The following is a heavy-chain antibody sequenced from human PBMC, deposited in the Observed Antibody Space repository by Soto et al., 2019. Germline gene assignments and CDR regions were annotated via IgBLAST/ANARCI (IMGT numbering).Heavy chain of an antibody. D-gene: IGHD6-25*01. V-gene: IGHV1-3*01. CDR2: ISGDSGNT. CDR3: ARDGVAACNINFDY. J-gene: IGHJ4*03. CDR1: GYMSTKSA. Sequence: GASVKVSCKASGYMSTKSAMHWVRQAPGQRLEWMGWISGDSGNTKYSPKLQDRVTITRDTSASTAYMELSSLRSEDTALYYCARDGVAACNINFDYWGQGTLVTVSS.